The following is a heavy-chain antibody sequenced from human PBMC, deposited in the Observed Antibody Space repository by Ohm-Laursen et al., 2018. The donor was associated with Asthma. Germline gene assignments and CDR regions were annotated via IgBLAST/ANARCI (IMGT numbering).Heavy chain of an antibody. Sequence: ASAKVSCRASGYTFTSYGISWVRQAPGQGLEWMGWISAYNGNTNYAQKLQGRFTMTTDTSTSTDFMELWSLRSDDAAVYYCARGSVVVAATLVYWGQGTLVTVSS. CDR3: ARGSVVVAATLVY. CDR1: GYTFTSYG. J-gene: IGHJ4*02. CDR2: ISAYNGNT. D-gene: IGHD2-15*01. V-gene: IGHV1-18*01.